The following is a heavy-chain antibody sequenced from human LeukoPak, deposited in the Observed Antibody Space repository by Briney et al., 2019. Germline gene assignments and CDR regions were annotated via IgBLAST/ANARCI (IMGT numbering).Heavy chain of an antibody. D-gene: IGHD5-24*01. V-gene: IGHV1-69*05. J-gene: IGHJ3*02. CDR1: GGTFSSYA. Sequence: SVMVSCKASGGTFSSYAISWVRQAPGQGLEWMGRIIPIFGTANYAQKFQGRVTITTDESTSTAYMELSSLRSEDTAVYYCARARRDGYNRAAFDIWGQGTMVTVSS. CDR2: IIPIFGTA. CDR3: ARARRDGYNRAAFDI.